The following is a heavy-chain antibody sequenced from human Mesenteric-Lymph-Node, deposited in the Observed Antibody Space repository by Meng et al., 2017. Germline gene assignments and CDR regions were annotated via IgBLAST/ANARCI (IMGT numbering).Heavy chain of an antibody. V-gene: IGHV4-31*03. CDR3: AANRDGFDP. Sequence: VELQGSGPGLVKPSQTLSLTCTVSGGSVSSGGYYWSWIRQHPGKGLEWIGHMYYSGTTYYNPSLKSRVTISVDTSQNQFSLKLSSVTAADTAVYYCAANRDGFDPWGQGTLVTVSS. J-gene: IGHJ5*02. CDR1: GGSVSSGGYY. CDR2: MYYSGTT.